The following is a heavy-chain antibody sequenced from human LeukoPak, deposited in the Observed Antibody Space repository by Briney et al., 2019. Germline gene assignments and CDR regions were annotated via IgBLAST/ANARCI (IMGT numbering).Heavy chain of an antibody. Sequence: ASVKVSCKASGYTFSGYYMHWVRQAPGQGLEWMGWINPNSGGTNYAQKFQGRVTMTRDTSISTAYMELSRLRSDDTAVYYCARVSTRYSYGMLGYWGQGTLVTVSS. V-gene: IGHV1-2*02. CDR2: INPNSGGT. J-gene: IGHJ4*02. CDR1: GYTFSGYY. CDR3: ARVSTRYSYGMLGY. D-gene: IGHD5-18*01.